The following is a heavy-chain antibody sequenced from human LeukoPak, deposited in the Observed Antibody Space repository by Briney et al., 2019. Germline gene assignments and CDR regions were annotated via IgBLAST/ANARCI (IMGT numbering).Heavy chain of an antibody. CDR3: ARDVPYSSSWYALPFKAPNYFDY. CDR2: IYHGGST. CDR1: GYSISSGYY. D-gene: IGHD6-13*01. Sequence: SETLSLTCTVSGYSISSGYYWGWIRQSPGKGLEWIGSIYHGGSTYYNPSLRSRVIVSVDTSKNQFSLQLNSVTPEDTAVYYCARDVPYSSSWYALPFKAPNYFDYWGQGTLVTVSS. V-gene: IGHV4-38-2*02. J-gene: IGHJ4*02.